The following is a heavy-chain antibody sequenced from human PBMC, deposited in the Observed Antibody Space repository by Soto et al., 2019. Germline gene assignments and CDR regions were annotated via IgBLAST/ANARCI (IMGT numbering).Heavy chain of an antibody. Sequence: GGSLRLSCAASGFTFSSYSMNWVRQAPGKGLEGVSSISSSSSTIYYADSVKGRFTISRDNAKNSLYLQMNSLRAEDTAVYYCARDRVQPQLVDNWFDPWGQGTLVTVSS. CDR3: ARDRVQPQLVDNWFDP. CDR2: ISSSSSTI. V-gene: IGHV3-21*04. D-gene: IGHD6-13*01. CDR1: GFTFSSYS. J-gene: IGHJ5*02.